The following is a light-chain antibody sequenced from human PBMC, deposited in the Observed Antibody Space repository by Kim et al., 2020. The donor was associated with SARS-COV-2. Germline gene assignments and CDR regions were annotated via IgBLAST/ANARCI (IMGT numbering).Light chain of an antibody. CDR3: QQRGNWPT. J-gene: IGKJ5*01. V-gene: IGKV3-11*01. CDR2: EAS. CDR1: QSVRTY. Sequence: APGKRATLACRASQSVRTYLAWYQQKPGQSPRLLIYEASNRATGIPARFSGSGSGTDFTLTISSLEPEDFAVYYCQQRGNWPTFGQGTRLEIK.